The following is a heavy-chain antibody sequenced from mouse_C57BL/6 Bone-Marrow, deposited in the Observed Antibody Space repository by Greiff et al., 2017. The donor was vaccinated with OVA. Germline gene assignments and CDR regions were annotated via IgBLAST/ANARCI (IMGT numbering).Heavy chain of an antibody. V-gene: IGHV14-4*01. CDR2: SDPENGET. CDR3: TTEIITTVLAGYYFDY. CDR1: GFNIKDDY. Sequence: VQLQQSGAELVRPGASVKLSCTASGFNIKDDYMHWVKQRTEQGLEWMGWSDPENGETEYASKFQGQATISSVTSSNTAYLQLSSLTSEDTAVYYCTTEIITTVLAGYYFDYWGQGTTLTVSS. D-gene: IGHD1-1*01. J-gene: IGHJ2*01.